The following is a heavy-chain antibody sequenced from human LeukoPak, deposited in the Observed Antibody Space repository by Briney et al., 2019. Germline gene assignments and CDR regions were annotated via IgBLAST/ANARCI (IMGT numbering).Heavy chain of an antibody. D-gene: IGHD5-12*01. Sequence: GGSLRLSCAASGFTFSIYWMSWVRQAPGKGLEWVANIMQDGSEKYYVDSVKGRFSISRDNDQNSLYLQMNSLRAEDTAVYYCAKSGYSGYEHFDSWGQGTLVTVSS. CDR1: GFTFSIYW. V-gene: IGHV3-7*01. CDR3: AKSGYSGYEHFDS. CDR2: IMQDGSEK. J-gene: IGHJ4*02.